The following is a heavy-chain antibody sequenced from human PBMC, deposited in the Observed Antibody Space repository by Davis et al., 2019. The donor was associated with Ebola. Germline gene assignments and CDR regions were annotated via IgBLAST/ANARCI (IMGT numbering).Heavy chain of an antibody. J-gene: IGHJ4*02. Sequence: SETLSLTCAVSGGSISSSNWWSWVRQPPGKGLEWIGEIYHSGSTNYNPSLKSRVTISVDKSKNQFSLKLSSVTAADTAMYYCARDGTYYYGSRSYLALDYWGQGTLVAVSS. D-gene: IGHD3-10*01. CDR3: ARDGTYYYGSRSYLALDY. V-gene: IGHV4-4*02. CDR2: IYHSGST. CDR1: GGSISSSNW.